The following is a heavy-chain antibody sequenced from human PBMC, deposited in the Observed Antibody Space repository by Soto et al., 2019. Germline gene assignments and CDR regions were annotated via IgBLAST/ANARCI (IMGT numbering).Heavy chain of an antibody. Sequence: GASVKVSCKASGYTFTGYYIHWVRQAPGQGLEWMGWINPNSGGTNYAQKFQGWVTMTRDTSISTAYMELSRLRSDDTAVYYCARDLNYYDSSGFSLNGYYYYYGMDVWAQGTTVPVS. D-gene: IGHD3-22*01. CDR1: GYTFTGYY. CDR2: INPNSGGT. CDR3: ARDLNYYDSSGFSLNGYYYYYGMDV. J-gene: IGHJ6*02. V-gene: IGHV1-2*04.